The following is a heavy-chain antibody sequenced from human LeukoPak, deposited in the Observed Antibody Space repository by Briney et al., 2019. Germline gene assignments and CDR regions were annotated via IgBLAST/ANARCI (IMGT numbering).Heavy chain of an antibody. V-gene: IGHV4-59*01. J-gene: IGHJ4*02. CDR3: ASRSSIWSGYQDTLYYFDS. CDR1: GGSNSSYY. Sequence: PSETLSLTCTVSGGSNSSYYWSWIRQPPAKRLEWIGHIYYSGSTNYNPSLKSRVTISVDTSKNQFSLKLSSVTAADTAVYYCASRSSIWSGYQDTLYYFDSWGQGTLVTVSS. CDR2: IYYSGST. D-gene: IGHD3-3*01.